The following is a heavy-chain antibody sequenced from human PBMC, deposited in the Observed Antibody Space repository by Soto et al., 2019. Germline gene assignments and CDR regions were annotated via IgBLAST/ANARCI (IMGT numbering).Heavy chain of an antibody. J-gene: IGHJ4*02. CDR1: GYTFTSYG. CDR2: ISAYNGNT. Sequence: QVQLVQSGAEVKKPGASVKVSCKASGYTFTSYGISWVRQAPGQGLEWMGWISAYNGNTNYAQKLQGRVTMTTATATRTAYMELRSLRFDDTAVYYCASTRSGYDIDYWGQGTLVTVSS. CDR3: ASTRSGYDIDY. D-gene: IGHD5-12*01. V-gene: IGHV1-18*01.